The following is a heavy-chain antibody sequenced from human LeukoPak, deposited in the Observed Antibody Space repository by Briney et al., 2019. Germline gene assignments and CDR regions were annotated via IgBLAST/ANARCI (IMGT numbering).Heavy chain of an antibody. J-gene: IGHJ6*02. CDR3: ARSGWSGSYHYGMDV. D-gene: IGHD1-26*01. CDR2: IYYSGST. V-gene: IGHV4-59*01. CDR1: GGSISSYY. Sequence: SETLSLTCTVSGGSISSYYWSWIRQAPGKGLEWIGYIYYSGSTNYNPSLKSRVTISVDTSKNQFSLKLSSVTAADTAVYYCARSGWSGSYHYGMDVWGQGTTVTVSS.